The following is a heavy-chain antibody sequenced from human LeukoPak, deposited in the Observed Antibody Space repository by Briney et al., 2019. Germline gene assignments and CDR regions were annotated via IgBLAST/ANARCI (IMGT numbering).Heavy chain of an antibody. CDR1: GFTFSSYG. V-gene: IGHV3-33*01. D-gene: IGHD1-7*01. CDR3: ARGLELRRYFDY. CDR2: IWDEGSNK. J-gene: IGHJ4*02. Sequence: GGSLRLSCAAAGFTFSSYGMHWVRQAPGKGLEWVAVIWDEGSNKYYADSVKGRFTISRDNSKNTLYLQMNSLRAEDTAVYYCARGLELRRYFDYWGQGTLVTVSS.